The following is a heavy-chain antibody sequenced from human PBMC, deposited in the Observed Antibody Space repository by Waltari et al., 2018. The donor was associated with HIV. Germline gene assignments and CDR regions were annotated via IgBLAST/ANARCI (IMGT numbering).Heavy chain of an antibody. CDR2: INPNSGET. V-gene: IGHV1-2*02. Sequence: QVQLVHPRAAAPIPGASVNASCIAAGHTSTAYSLLSFRLHPGQGLEWMGWINPNSGETNYAQKCQGRVTMTRDTSISTAYMELSRLRSDDTAVYYCASAGRSGSSGEVCHFDYWGQGTLVTVSS. CDR3: ASAGRSGSSGEVCHFDY. CDR1: GHTSTAYS. J-gene: IGHJ4*02. D-gene: IGHD3-10*01.